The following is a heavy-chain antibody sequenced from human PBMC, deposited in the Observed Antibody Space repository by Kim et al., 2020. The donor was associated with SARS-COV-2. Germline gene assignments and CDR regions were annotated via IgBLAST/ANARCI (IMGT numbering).Heavy chain of an antibody. V-gene: IGHV3-13*01. J-gene: IGHJ4*02. CDR3: ARGSAGGWKYRSSWYCLDY. Sequence: GRFTISRDNAKNSLYLQMNSLRAGDTAVYYCARGSAGGWKYRSSWYCLDYWGQGTLVTVSS. D-gene: IGHD6-13*01.